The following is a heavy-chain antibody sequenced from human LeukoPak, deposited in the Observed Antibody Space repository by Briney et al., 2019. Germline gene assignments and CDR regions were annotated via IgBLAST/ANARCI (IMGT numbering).Heavy chain of an antibody. Sequence: PGGSLRLSCAASGFTFSSYGLSWVRQAPGKGLEWVSAISTSGDSTYYADSVKGRFTTSRDNSKNTLYLEMNGLRAEDTAVYYCAKARGPTVTTSFDYWGLGTLVTV. V-gene: IGHV3-23*01. CDR1: GFTFSSYG. D-gene: IGHD4-17*01. CDR2: ISTSGDST. J-gene: IGHJ4*02. CDR3: AKARGPTVTTSFDY.